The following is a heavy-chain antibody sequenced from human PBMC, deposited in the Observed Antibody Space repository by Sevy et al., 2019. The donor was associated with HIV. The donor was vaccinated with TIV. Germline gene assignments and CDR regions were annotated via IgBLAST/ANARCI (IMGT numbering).Heavy chain of an antibody. CDR2: IYYSGST. J-gene: IGHJ6*02. V-gene: IGHV4-39*01. CDR1: GGSISSSSYY. D-gene: IGHD5-12*01. CDR3: ARQVIAPLAIVATITYYYYGMDV. Sequence: SETLSLTCTVSGGSISSSSYYWGWIRQPPGKGLEWIGSIYYSGSTYYNPSLKSRVTISVDTSKNQFSLKLSSVTAADTAVYYCARQVIAPLAIVATITYYYYGMDVWGPGTTVTVSS.